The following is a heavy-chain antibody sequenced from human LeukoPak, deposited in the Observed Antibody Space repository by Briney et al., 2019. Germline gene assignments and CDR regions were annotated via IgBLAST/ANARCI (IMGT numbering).Heavy chain of an antibody. D-gene: IGHD3-22*01. CDR1: GGSIGSSNW. J-gene: IGHJ4*02. CDR3: ARVSNYYDSSGYYYLPDY. CDR2: IYHSGST. Sequence: SETLSLTCAVSGGSIGSSNWWSWVRQPPGKGLEWIGEIYHSGSTNYNPSLKSRVTISVDKSKNQFSLKLSSVTAADTAVYYCARVSNYYDSSGYYYLPDYWGQGTLVTVSS. V-gene: IGHV4-4*02.